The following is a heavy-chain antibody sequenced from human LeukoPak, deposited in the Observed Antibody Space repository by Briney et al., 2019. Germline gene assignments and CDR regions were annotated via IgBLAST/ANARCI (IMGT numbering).Heavy chain of an antibody. CDR3: ARDMAYCGGDCYTYYYYYMDV. V-gene: IGHV4-4*07. CDR1: GVSISTYY. CDR2: IYTSGST. Sequence: SETLSLTCNVSGVSISTYYWSWIRQPAGKGLEWIGRIYTSGSTNYNPSLKSRVTISVDTSKNQFSLKLSSVTAADTAVYYCARDMAYCGGDCYTYYYYYMDVWGKGTTVTVSS. J-gene: IGHJ6*03. D-gene: IGHD2-21*02.